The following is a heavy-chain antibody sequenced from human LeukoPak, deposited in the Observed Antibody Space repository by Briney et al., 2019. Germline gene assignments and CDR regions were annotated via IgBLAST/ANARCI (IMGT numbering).Heavy chain of an antibody. CDR1: EFRFGRDW. V-gene: IGHV3-7*01. CDR2: IKQDGSEE. CDR3: ATLDSTKSVF. J-gene: IGHJ1*01. Sequence: GGSLRLTCVASEFRFGRDWISWVRQAPGKGLERVACIKQDGSEEYYVGSVRGRFTVSVDNGKNSLYLQMNSLRAEDTARYYCATLDSTKSVFWGRGTAVTVSS. D-gene: IGHD2-2*01.